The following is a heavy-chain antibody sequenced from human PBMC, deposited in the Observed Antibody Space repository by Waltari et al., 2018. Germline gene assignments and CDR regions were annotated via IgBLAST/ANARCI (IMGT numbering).Heavy chain of an antibody. D-gene: IGHD2-2*01. CDR3: AKSRGFEY. CDR1: GFNFSRYW. V-gene: IGHV3-7*01. J-gene: IGHJ4*02. Sequence: EVQLVESGGGLVQPGGSLRLSCGASGFNFSRYWMSWVRQTPGKGLEWVANINYDGSQKYYVDSVKGRFTISRDNARNSVYLQMNSLRVEDTAVYYCAKSRGFEYWGQGTLITVSS. CDR2: INYDGSQK.